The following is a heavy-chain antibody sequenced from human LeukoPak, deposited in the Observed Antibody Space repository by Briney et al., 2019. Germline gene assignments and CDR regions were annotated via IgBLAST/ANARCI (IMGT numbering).Heavy chain of an antibody. CDR2: MNPHSGKT. Sequence: ASVKVSCKASEYTFTSYAMNWVRQATGQGLEWMGWMNPHSGKTGYAQNFQGRVTMTRDTSISTAYMELSSLRSEDTAVYYCARLSSHYGDYKVDPWGQGTLVTVSS. CDR1: EYTFTSYA. J-gene: IGHJ5*02. V-gene: IGHV1-8*02. D-gene: IGHD4-17*01. CDR3: ARLSSHYGDYKVDP.